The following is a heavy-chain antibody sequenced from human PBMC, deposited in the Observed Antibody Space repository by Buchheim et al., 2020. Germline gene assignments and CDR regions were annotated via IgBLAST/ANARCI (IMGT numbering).Heavy chain of an antibody. CDR1: GFTFSSYG. CDR2: ISYDGSNK. Sequence: QVQLVESGGGVVQPGRSLRLSCAASGFTFSSYGMHWVRQAPGKGLEWVAVISYDGSNKYYADSVKGRFTISRDNSKNTLYLQMNSLRAEDTAVYYCAKDTNGDYSNYYYYHGMDVWGQGTT. CDR3: AKDTNGDYSNYYYYHGMDV. J-gene: IGHJ6*02. D-gene: IGHD4-17*01. V-gene: IGHV3-30*18.